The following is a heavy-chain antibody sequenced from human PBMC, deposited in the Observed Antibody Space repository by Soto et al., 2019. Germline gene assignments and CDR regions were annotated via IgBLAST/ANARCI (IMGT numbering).Heavy chain of an antibody. V-gene: IGHV3-7*01. CDR2: IKQDGSAK. Sequence: EVQLVESGGDLVQPGGSLRLSCAASGFTFTGYWMSWVHQAPGKGLEWVANIKQDGSAKYYVDSVKGRFTISRDNAKNSLYLQMNSLRTEDTAVYFCARKDGYSGGAFDFWGQGTVVMVSS. CDR1: GFTFTGYW. J-gene: IGHJ3*01. D-gene: IGHD1-26*01. CDR3: ARKDGYSGGAFDF.